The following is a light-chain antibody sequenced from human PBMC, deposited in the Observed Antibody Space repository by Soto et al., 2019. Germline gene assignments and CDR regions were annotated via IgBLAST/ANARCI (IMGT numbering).Light chain of an antibody. CDR2: GNT. Sequence: QSALTQPPSVSGAPGQRVTISCTGSSSNIGAGYDVQWYQQLPGAAPRLLIFGNTNRPSGVPDRFSGSRSGTSAPLAISGLQAEDEADYYCQSYDISLSVSVVFGGGTKVTVL. CDR1: SSNIGAGYD. V-gene: IGLV1-40*01. J-gene: IGLJ2*01. CDR3: QSYDISLSVSVV.